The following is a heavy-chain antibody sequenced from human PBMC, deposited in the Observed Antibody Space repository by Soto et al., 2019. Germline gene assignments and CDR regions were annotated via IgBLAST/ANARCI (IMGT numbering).Heavy chain of an antibody. D-gene: IGHD5-18*01. CDR2: IKQDGSEK. V-gene: IGHV3-7*05. CDR1: GFTFSSYW. CDR3: ARDGQTYSYGNVGWFDP. J-gene: IGHJ5*02. Sequence: EVQLVESGGGLVQPGGSLRLSCAASGFTFSSYWMSWVHQAPGKGLEWVANIKQDGSEKYYVDSVKGRFTISRDNAKNSLYLQMNSLRAEDTAVYYCARDGQTYSYGNVGWFDPWGQGTLVTVSS.